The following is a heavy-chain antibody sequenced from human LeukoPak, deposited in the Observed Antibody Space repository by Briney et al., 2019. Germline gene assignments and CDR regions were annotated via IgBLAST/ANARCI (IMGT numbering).Heavy chain of an antibody. J-gene: IGHJ5*02. V-gene: IGHV3-21*04. CDR1: GFTFSSYS. CDR3: AKDDSRGSGSSGWFDP. Sequence: PGGSLRLSCAASGFTFSSYSMNWVRQAPGKGLEWVSSISSSSGYIYYADSVKGRFTISRDNSKNTLYLQMNSLRAEDTAVYYCAKDDSRGSGSSGWFDPWGQGTLVTVSS. D-gene: IGHD3-10*01. CDR2: ISSSSGYI.